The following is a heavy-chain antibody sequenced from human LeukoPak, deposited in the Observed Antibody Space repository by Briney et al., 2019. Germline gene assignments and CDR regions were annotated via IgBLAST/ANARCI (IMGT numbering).Heavy chain of an antibody. D-gene: IGHD3-22*01. V-gene: IGHV4-59*01. J-gene: IGHJ4*02. CDR2: IYYSGST. CDR1: GGSISSYY. CDR3: ARGRKDYYDSSGYYYSDDY. Sequence: SETLSLTCTVSGGSISSYYWSWIRQPPGKGLEWIGYIYYSGSTNYNPSLTSRVTISVDTSKNQFSLTLCSVTAADTAVYYCARGRKDYYDSSGYYYSDDYWGQGTVVTVSS.